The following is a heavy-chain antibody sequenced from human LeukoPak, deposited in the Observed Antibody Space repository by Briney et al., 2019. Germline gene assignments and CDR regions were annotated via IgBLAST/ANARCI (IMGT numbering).Heavy chain of an antibody. CDR2: ISSSSSYI. V-gene: IGHV3-21*01. CDR3: ASGYYDSSGQTAGY. D-gene: IGHD3-22*01. CDR1: GFTFSSYS. Sequence: PGGSLRLSCAASGFTFSSYSMNWVRQAPGKGLEWVSSISSSSSYIYYADSVKGRFTISRDNAENSLYLQMNSLRAEDTAVYYCASGYYDSSGQTAGYWGQGTLVTVSS. J-gene: IGHJ4*02.